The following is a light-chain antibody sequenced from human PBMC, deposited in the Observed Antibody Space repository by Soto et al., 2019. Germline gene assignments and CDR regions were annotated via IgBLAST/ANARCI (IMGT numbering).Light chain of an antibody. Sequence: DIQMTQSPSSMSASVGDRVTITCRASQGISNHLVWFQQRPGKVPKRLIYDASSLQTGVTSRFSGSGSGTDFTITISSLQPEDFAVYYCQQYNNWPSWTFGQGTKVDIK. CDR1: QGISNH. CDR3: QQYNNWPSWT. CDR2: DAS. V-gene: IGKV1-17*03. J-gene: IGKJ1*01.